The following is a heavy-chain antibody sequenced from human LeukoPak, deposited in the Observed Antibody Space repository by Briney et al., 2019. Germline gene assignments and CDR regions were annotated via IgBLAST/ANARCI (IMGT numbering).Heavy chain of an antibody. CDR2: INHIGST. V-gene: IGHV4-34*01. J-gene: IGHJ3*02. CDR1: GGSFSGYY. Sequence: PSETLSLTCAVYGGSFSGYYWSWIRQPPGKGLEWIGEINHIGSTNYNPSLKSRVTISVDTSKNQFSLKLSSVTAADTAVYYCARSFVKGSGSSHDAFDIWGQGTMVTVSS. D-gene: IGHD1-26*01. CDR3: ARSFVKGSGSSHDAFDI.